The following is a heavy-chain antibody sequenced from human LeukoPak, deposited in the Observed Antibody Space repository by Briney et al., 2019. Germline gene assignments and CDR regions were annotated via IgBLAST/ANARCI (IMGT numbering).Heavy chain of an antibody. Sequence: GGSLRLSCAASRFTFSSYWMNWVRQAPGKGLEWVANIKQDGSEKYYVDSAKGRFTISRDNAKNSLYLQVNSLRAEDTAVYYCAKPFTISGATDAFDIWGPGTMVTASS. CDR3: AKPFTISGATDAFDI. J-gene: IGHJ3*02. CDR1: RFTFSSYW. V-gene: IGHV3-7*01. D-gene: IGHD3-3*01. CDR2: IKQDGSEK.